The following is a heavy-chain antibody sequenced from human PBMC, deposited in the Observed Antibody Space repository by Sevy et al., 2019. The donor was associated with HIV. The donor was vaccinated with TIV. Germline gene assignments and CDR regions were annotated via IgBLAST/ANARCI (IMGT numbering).Heavy chain of an antibody. Sequence: GESLKISCAASGFSFSTHAMHWVRQAPGKGLEWVAVISFDGSDKYYTDSVKGRFTISRDDSKNTLLLQVSSLRAEDTAVYYCARDAGYSTVWYPCYWGQGTLVTVSS. J-gene: IGHJ4*02. CDR2: ISFDGSDK. CDR3: ARDAGYSTVWYPCY. V-gene: IGHV3-30*03. CDR1: GFSFSTHA. D-gene: IGHD6-19*01.